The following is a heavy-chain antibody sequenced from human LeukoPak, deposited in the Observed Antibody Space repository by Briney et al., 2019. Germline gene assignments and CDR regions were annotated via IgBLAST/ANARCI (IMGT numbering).Heavy chain of an antibody. CDR3: ADLGYND. V-gene: IGHV3-7*01. CDR1: GFTFIRSW. J-gene: IGHJ4*02. Sequence: GGSRRLSCAAPGFTFIRSWMTWARRAPGKGLEWVASIKDDGRDKYYVDSVKGRFTISRDNAKNSLYLQMSSLRVEDTAVYYCADLGYNDGGQGTLVTVSS. D-gene: IGHD2-15*01. CDR2: IKDDGRDK.